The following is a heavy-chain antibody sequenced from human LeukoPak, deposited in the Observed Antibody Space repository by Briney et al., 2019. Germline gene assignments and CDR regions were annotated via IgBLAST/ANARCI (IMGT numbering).Heavy chain of an antibody. J-gene: IGHJ5*02. V-gene: IGHV1-2*02. CDR2: GGT. CDR3: ARGYCSGGSCYSVENWFDP. D-gene: IGHD2-15*01. Sequence: GGTNYSQKFQGRVTMTRDTSISTAYMELSRLRSDDTAVYYCARGYCSGGSCYSVENWFDPWGQGTLVTVSS.